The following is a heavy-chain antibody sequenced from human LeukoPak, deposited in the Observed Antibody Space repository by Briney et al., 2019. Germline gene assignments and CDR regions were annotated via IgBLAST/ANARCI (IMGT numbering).Heavy chain of an antibody. V-gene: IGHV1-2*02. CDR2: INPNSGGT. D-gene: IGHD2-15*01. J-gene: IGHJ6*02. Sequence: ASVKVSCKASGYTFTGYYMHWVRQAPGQGLEWMGWINPNSGGTNYAQKFQGRVTMTRDTSISTAYMELSRLRSDDTAVYYCARADCSGGSCYGMDVWGQGTMVTVSS. CDR1: GYTFTGYY. CDR3: ARADCSGGSCYGMDV.